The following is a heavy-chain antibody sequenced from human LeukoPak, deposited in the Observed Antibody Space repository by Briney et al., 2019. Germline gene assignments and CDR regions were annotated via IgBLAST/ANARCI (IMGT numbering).Heavy chain of an antibody. CDR3: ARESGNYLDAFDI. CDR1: GFTLSRHS. CDR2: ISSSISYK. V-gene: IGHV3-21*01. D-gene: IGHD1-7*01. Sequence: PGGSLRLSCAASGFTLSRHSINSVRQAPGRGLEWVSSISSSISYKDYSVTVQFRFTISRANAKKSLYLKMNSLRAEDTAVYYCARESGNYLDAFDIWGQGTMVTVSS. J-gene: IGHJ3*02.